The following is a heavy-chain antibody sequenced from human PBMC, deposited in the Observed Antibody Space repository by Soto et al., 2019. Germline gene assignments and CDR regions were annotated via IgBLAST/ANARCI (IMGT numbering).Heavy chain of an antibody. V-gene: IGHV3-23*01. J-gene: IGHJ6*02. D-gene: IGHD6-13*01. CDR2: ISGSGGST. Sequence: EVQLLESGGGLVQPGGSLRLSCAASGFTFSSYAMSWVRQAPGKGLEWVSAISGSGGSTYYADSVKGRFTISRDNSKNTLYLQMNSLSAEDTAVYYCAKDRSAKYSSSWYGYYYYGMDVWGQGTTVTVSS. CDR3: AKDRSAKYSSSWYGYYYYGMDV. CDR1: GFTFSSYA.